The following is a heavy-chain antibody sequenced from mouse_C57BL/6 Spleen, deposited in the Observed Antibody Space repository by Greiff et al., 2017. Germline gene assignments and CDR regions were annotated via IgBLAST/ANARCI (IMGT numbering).Heavy chain of an antibody. V-gene: IGHV1-66*01. CDR3: ARSTDYYGSSSWFAY. CDR1: GYSFTSYY. CDR2: IYPGSGNT. Sequence: QFQLQQSGPELVKPGASVKISCKASGYSFTSYYIHWVKQRPGQGLEWIGWIYPGSGNTKYNEKFKGKATLTADTSSSTAYMQLSSLTSEDSAVYYCARSTDYYGSSSWFAYWGQGTLVTVSA. D-gene: IGHD1-1*01. J-gene: IGHJ3*01.